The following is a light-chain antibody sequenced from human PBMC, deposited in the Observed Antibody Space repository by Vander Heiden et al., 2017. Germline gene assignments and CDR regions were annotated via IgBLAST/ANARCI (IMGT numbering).Light chain of an antibody. Sequence: AIWMTHSPSLLSASTGDRVTISCRMSQGIRNYLAWYQQKPGKAPGLLIYAASTLQSGVPSRFSGSGSGTDFTLTISCLQSEDFATYYCQQYYSCPWTFGQGTKVEIK. J-gene: IGKJ1*01. CDR3: QQYYSCPWT. CDR1: QGIRNY. V-gene: IGKV1D-8*02. CDR2: AAS.